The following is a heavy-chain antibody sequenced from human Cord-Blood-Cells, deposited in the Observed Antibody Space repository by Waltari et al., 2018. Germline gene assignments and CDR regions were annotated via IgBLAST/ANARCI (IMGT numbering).Heavy chain of an antibody. V-gene: IGHV3-53*01. D-gene: IGHD4-4*01. CDR3: ARSYSNYYYYGMDV. J-gene: IGHJ6*02. Sequence: EVQLVESGGGLIQPGGSLRLSCAASGFTVSSNYMSWVRQAPGKGLEWGSVIYSGRSTYYADSVKGRVTISRDNSKNTLYLQMNSLRAEDTAVYYCARSYSNYYYYGMDVWGQGTTVTVSS. CDR2: IYSGRST. CDR1: GFTVSSNY.